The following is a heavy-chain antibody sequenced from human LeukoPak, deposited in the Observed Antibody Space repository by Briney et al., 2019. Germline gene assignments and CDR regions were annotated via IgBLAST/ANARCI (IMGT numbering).Heavy chain of an antibody. CDR1: GGSFSGYY. J-gene: IGHJ4*02. Sequence: PSETLSLTCAVYGGSFSGYYWSWIRQPPGKELEWIGEINHSGSTNYNPSLKSRVTISVDTSKNQFSLKLSSVTAADTAVYYCARGGGIAARPGMYYFDYWGQGTLVTVSS. CDR3: ARGGGIAARPGMYYFDY. CDR2: INHSGST. V-gene: IGHV4-34*01. D-gene: IGHD6-6*01.